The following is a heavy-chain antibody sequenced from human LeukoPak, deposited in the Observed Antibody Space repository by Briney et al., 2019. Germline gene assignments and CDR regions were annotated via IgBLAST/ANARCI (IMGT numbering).Heavy chain of an antibody. J-gene: IGHJ4*02. Sequence: GSLRLSCAGSGFTFGGYGMHWFRQTPGKGLEWVAVIAYDGSRAFYADSVKGRFTISRDNSKNTLYLQMNSLRAEDTAVYYCAKRAIGSGSQLRPAYDYWGQGTLVTVSS. CDR2: IAYDGSRA. CDR3: AKRAIGSGSQLRPAYDY. D-gene: IGHD3-10*01. CDR1: GFTFGGYG. V-gene: IGHV3-33*06.